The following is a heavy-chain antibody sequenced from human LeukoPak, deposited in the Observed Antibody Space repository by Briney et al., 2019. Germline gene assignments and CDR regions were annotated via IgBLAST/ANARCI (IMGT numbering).Heavy chain of an antibody. CDR1: GGSISSSSYY. D-gene: IGHD6-6*01. Sequence: SETLSLTCTVSGGSISSSSYYWGWIRQPPGKGLEWIGSIYYSGSTYYNPSLKSRVTISVDTSKNQFSLKLSSVTAADTAVYYCARPRSSSSSYAFDIWGQGTMVTVSS. V-gene: IGHV4-39*01. J-gene: IGHJ3*02. CDR2: IYYSGST. CDR3: ARPRSSSSSYAFDI.